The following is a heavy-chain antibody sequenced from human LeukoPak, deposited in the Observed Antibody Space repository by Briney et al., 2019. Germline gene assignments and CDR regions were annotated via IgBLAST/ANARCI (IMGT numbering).Heavy chain of an antibody. J-gene: IGHJ4*02. D-gene: IGHD3-10*01. CDR1: GDSFSSYY. CDR2: IYYSGST. CDR3: AREPWFGELSKHFDY. V-gene: IGHV4-59*01. Sequence: SETLSLTCTVSGDSFSSYYWSWIRQPPGKGLDWIGYIYYSGSTNYNPSLKSRVTISVDTSKNQFSLKLSSVTAADTAVYYCAREPWFGELSKHFDYWGQGTLVTVSS.